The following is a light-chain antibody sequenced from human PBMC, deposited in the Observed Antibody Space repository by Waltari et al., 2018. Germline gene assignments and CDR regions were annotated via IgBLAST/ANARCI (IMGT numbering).Light chain of an antibody. J-gene: IGKJ5*01. CDR2: GAS. CDR1: QSVSSSY. Sequence: EIVLTQSPGTLSLSPGERATLSYRASQSVSSSYLAWYQQKPGQAPRLLSYGASSRATGIPDRFSGSGSGTDFTLTISRLEPEDFAVYYCQQYGSSPRTFGQGTRLEIK. V-gene: IGKV3-20*01. CDR3: QQYGSSPRT.